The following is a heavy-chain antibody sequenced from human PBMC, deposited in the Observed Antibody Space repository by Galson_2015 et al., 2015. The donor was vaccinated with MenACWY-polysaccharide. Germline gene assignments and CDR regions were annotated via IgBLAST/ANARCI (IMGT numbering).Heavy chain of an antibody. CDR2: IFVGDSDT. CDR3: ARLEYGYCSGISCGWFDP. V-gene: IGHV5-51*01. D-gene: IGHD2-2*03. Sequence: QSGAEVKKPGESLKISCKGSTYNFASYRIGWVRQMPGKGLEWMGTIFVGDSDTRYSPSFQGQVPISVDKSISTAFLQWRSLKASDTATYYCARLEYGYCSGISCGWFDPWGQGTRVTVSS. CDR1: TYNFASYR. J-gene: IGHJ5*02.